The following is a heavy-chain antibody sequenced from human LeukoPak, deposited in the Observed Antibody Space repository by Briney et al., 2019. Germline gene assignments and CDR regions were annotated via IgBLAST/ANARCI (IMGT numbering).Heavy chain of an antibody. CDR1: GGSLSRYY. V-gene: IGHV4-4*07. D-gene: IGHD3-22*01. Sequence: PETLSLACTLSGGSLSRYYWSWVRQPAGKGLEWIGRIYTSGTTNYNPSLRRRVTMSVDTSKNQFSLKLSSVTAADTAVYYCARDSSGYVRRFDPWGQGTLVTVSS. CDR2: IYTSGTT. CDR3: ARDSSGYVRRFDP. J-gene: IGHJ5*02.